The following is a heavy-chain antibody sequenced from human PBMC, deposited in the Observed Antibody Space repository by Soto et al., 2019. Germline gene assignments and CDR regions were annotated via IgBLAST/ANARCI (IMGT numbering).Heavy chain of an antibody. CDR2: ITSSGNNI. Sequence: EGSLRLSCVASGFTFITEEFNWVRQAPGKGLEWVSYITSSGNNIHYAESVKGRFTISRNNARNSLYLKMNSLRAEDTAIYYCARSAPGYTSSWFDSWGQGTLVTVSS. CDR3: ARSAPGYTSSWFDS. CDR1: GFTFITEE. V-gene: IGHV3-48*03. J-gene: IGHJ5*01. D-gene: IGHD6-13*01.